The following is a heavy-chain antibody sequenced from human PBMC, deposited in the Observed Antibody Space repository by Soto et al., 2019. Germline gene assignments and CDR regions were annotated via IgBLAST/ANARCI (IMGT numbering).Heavy chain of an antibody. J-gene: IGHJ4*02. V-gene: IGHV1-69*06. CDR3: ARTTPQVGLYIYIFDS. Sequence: QVQLVQSGAEVKKPGSSVKVSCKTSGGTFSRNAINWVRQAPGQGLEWIGGIIPFFGTSNYAQKFQGRVTVTADKSTSTAFLELSSLTSDDTAVYYCARTTPQVGLYIYIFDSWGQGTLVTVSS. D-gene: IGHD1-26*01. CDR2: IIPFFGTS. CDR1: GGTFSRNA.